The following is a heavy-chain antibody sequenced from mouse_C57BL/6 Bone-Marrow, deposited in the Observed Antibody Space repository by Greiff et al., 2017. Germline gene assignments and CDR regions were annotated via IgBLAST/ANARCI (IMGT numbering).Heavy chain of an antibody. V-gene: IGHV5-6*01. CDR2: ISSGGSYT. J-gene: IGHJ3*01. CDR3: ARRGRGAWFAY. CDR1: GFTFSSYG. Sequence: EVQVVESGGDLVKPGGSLKLSCAASGFTFSSYGMSWVRQTPDKRLEWVATISSGGSYTYYPDSVKGRFPISRDNAKNTLYLQMSSLKSEDTAMYYCARRGRGAWFAYWGQGTLVTVSA.